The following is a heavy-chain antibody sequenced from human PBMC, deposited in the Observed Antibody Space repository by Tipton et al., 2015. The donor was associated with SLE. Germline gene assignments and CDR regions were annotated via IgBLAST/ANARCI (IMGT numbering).Heavy chain of an antibody. J-gene: IGHJ3*02. Sequence: TLSLTCTVSGGSISSGSYYWSWIRQPAGKGLEWIGRIYTSGSTNYNPSLKSRVTMSVDTSKNQFSLKLSSVTAADTAVYYCAREYPIAAAGAEAFDIWGQGTMVTVSS. D-gene: IGHD6-13*01. CDR3: AREYPIAAAGAEAFDI. CDR1: GGSISSGSYY. V-gene: IGHV4-61*02. CDR2: IYTSGST.